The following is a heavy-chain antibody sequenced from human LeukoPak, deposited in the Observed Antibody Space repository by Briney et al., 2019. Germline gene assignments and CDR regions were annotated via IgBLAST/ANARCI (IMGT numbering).Heavy chain of an antibody. CDR3: ARALLGGPFDY. CDR2: ISSSGSTI. J-gene: IGHJ4*02. V-gene: IGHV3-48*03. D-gene: IGHD1-26*01. Sequence: TGGSLRLSCAASGFTFSSYEMNWVRQAPGKGLEWVSYISSSGSTIYYADSVKGRFTISRDNAKNSLYLQVNSLRAEDTAVYYCARALLGGPFDYWGQGTLVTVSS. CDR1: GFTFSSYE.